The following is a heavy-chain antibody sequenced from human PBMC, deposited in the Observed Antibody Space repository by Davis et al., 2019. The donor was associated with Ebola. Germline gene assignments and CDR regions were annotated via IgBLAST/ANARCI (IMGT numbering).Heavy chain of an antibody. D-gene: IGHD3-22*01. J-gene: IGHJ4*02. V-gene: IGHV4-59*08. CDR2: IYYSGST. CDR3: ARRNRNYDSSGYFYFDY. Sequence: MPSETLSLTCTVSGCSISSYYWSWIRQPPGKGLEWIGYIYYSGSTNYNPSLKSRVTISVDTSKNQFSLKLSSVTAADTAVYYCARRNRNYDSSGYFYFDYWGQGTLVTVSS. CDR1: GCSISSYY.